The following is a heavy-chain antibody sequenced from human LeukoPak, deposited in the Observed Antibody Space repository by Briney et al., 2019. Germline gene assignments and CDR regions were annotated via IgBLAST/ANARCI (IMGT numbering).Heavy chain of an antibody. Sequence: PSETLSLTCAVYGGSFSGYYWSWIRQPPGKGLEWIGEINHSGSTNYNPSLKSRVTISVDTSKNQFSLKLSSVTAADTAVYYCARALDSSGFLYWGQGTLVTVSS. CDR3: ARALDSSGFLY. J-gene: IGHJ4*02. CDR1: GGSFSGYY. D-gene: IGHD3-22*01. V-gene: IGHV4-34*01. CDR2: INHSGST.